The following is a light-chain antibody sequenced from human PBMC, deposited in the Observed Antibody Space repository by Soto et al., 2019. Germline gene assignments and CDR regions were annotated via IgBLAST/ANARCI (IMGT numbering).Light chain of an antibody. CDR3: QQYNNWPPWT. CDR1: QSVSNN. J-gene: IGKJ1*01. Sequence: ILMTPSPATLSVSPGERATLSCRASQSVSNNLAWYQQKPGQAPRLLIYDASTRATGIPARFSGSGSGTEFTLTISGRQSEDFAVYYCQQYNNWPPWTFGQGTKVEIK. V-gene: IGKV3-15*01. CDR2: DAS.